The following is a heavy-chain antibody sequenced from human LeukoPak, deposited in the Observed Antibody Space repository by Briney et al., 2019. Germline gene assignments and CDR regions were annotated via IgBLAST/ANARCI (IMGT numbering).Heavy chain of an antibody. CDR1: GDSVSSNSAD. D-gene: IGHD6-13*01. Sequence: SQTLSLTCAISGDSVSSNSADWNWIRQSPSRGLEWLGRTYYRSKWYNDYAVSVKSRITINPDTSKNQFSLQLNSVTPEDTAVYYCARDLLIAGEQQLVRAFDYWGQGTLVTVSS. CDR3: ARDLLIAGEQQLVRAFDY. CDR2: TYYRSKWYN. V-gene: IGHV6-1*01. J-gene: IGHJ4*02.